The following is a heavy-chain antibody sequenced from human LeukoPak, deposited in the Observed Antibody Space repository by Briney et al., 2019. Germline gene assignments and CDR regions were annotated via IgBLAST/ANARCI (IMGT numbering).Heavy chain of an antibody. CDR2: ISYDGSNK. CDR1: GFTFSGYA. V-gene: IGHV3-30*04. Sequence: GRSLRLSCAASGFTFSGYAMHWVRQAPGKGLEWVAVISYDGSNKYYADSVKGRFTISRDNSKNTLYLQMNSLRAEDTAVYYCARALIAAAGTGYFDYWGQGTLVTVSS. D-gene: IGHD6-13*01. CDR3: ARALIAAAGTGYFDY. J-gene: IGHJ4*02.